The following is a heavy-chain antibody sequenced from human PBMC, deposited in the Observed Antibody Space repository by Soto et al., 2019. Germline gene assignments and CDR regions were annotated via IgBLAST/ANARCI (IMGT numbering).Heavy chain of an antibody. CDR3: ARALAATKRYRYFDL. CDR2: INHSGST. Sequence: SETLSLTCAVYGGSFSGYYWSWIRQPPGKGLEWIGEINHSGSTNYNPSLKSRVTISVDTSKNQFSLKLSSVTAADTAVYYCARALAATKRYRYFDLWGRGTLVTVSS. V-gene: IGHV4-34*01. J-gene: IGHJ2*01. D-gene: IGHD2-15*01. CDR1: GGSFSGYY.